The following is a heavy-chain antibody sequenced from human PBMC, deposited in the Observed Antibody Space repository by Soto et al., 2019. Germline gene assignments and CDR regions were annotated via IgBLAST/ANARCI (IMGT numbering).Heavy chain of an antibody. CDR3: ARAGQYYDSSGYAN. CDR2: ISAYNGNT. Sequence: QVKLVQSGTEVKQPGASMKVSCKASGYSFATSGISWVRQAPGQGLEWMGWISAYNGNTNYDQKVQDRVTMTKDTSTSTAYLELRNLRSDDSAVYYCARAGQYYDSSGYANWGQGTLVTVSS. D-gene: IGHD3-22*01. V-gene: IGHV1-18*01. CDR1: GYSFATSG. J-gene: IGHJ4*02.